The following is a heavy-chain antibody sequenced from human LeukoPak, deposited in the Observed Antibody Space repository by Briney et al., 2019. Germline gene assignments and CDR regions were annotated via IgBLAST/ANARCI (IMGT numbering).Heavy chain of an antibody. CDR2: ISGSGGST. CDR3: AKDPTGLWFGELAYYFDY. D-gene: IGHD3-10*01. V-gene: IGHV3-23*01. J-gene: IGHJ4*02. Sequence: GGSLTLTCAASGFTFSSYAMSWVRQPPGKGLEWVSGISGSGGSTYYADSLKGRFTISRDNSKNTLYLQMNSLRAEDTTVYYCAKDPTGLWFGELAYYFDYWGQGTLVTVSS. CDR1: GFTFSSYA.